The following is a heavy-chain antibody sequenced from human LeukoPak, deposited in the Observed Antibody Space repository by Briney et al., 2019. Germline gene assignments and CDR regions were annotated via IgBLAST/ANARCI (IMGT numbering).Heavy chain of an antibody. J-gene: IGHJ4*02. V-gene: IGHV3-53*01. D-gene: IGHD2-21*02. Sequence: GGSLRLSCAASGFTVSSNYMSWVRQVPGKGLEWVSVIYSGGSTYYADSVKGRFTISRDNSKNTLYLQMNSLRAEDTAVYYCARDDAVTASLDYWGQGTLVTVSS. CDR2: IYSGGST. CDR3: ARDDAVTASLDY. CDR1: GFTVSSNY.